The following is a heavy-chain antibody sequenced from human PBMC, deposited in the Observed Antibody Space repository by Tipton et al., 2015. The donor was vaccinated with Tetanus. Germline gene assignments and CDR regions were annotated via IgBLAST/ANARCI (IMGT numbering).Heavy chain of an antibody. V-gene: IGHV3-7*01. CDR3: ARALVTVPGEDV. Sequence: SLRLSCAASGFTFSSYWMHWVRQAPGKGLEWVADIKQDGSKEYYVDSVRGRFTISRDSARSSLFLQMNSLRAEDTAVYYCARALVTVPGEDVWGKGTTVTVSS. J-gene: IGHJ6*04. CDR2: IKQDGSKE. D-gene: IGHD2-2*01. CDR1: GFTFSSYW.